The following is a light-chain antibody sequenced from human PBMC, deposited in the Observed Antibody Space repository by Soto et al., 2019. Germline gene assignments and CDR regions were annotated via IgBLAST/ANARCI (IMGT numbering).Light chain of an antibody. CDR3: QQYGSSPIT. Sequence: EGVLTQSPGTLSLSPGERATLPCRASQSVINDYLAWYQQKPGQAPRLLIYGASSRASGFPDRFSGSGSGTDFTLTISRLEPEDFAVYYCQQYGSSPITFGQGTRLEIK. J-gene: IGKJ5*01. CDR2: GAS. V-gene: IGKV3-20*01. CDR1: QSVINDY.